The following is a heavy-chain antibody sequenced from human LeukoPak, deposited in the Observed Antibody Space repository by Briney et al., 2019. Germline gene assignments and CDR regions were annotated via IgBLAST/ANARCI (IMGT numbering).Heavy chain of an antibody. D-gene: IGHD3-16*01. J-gene: IGHJ6*02. Sequence: GESLKISCKGSGYSLTSYWIGWVRQMPGKGLEWMGIIYPGDSDTRYSPSFQGQVTISADKSISTAYLQWSSLKASDTAMYYCARLSTPRSSYYGMDVWGQGTTVTVSS. V-gene: IGHV5-51*01. CDR1: GYSLTSYW. CDR2: IYPGDSDT. CDR3: ARLSTPRSSYYGMDV.